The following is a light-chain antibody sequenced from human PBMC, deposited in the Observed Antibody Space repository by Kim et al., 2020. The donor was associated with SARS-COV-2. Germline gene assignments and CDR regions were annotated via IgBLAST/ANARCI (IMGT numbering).Light chain of an antibody. CDR3: QQRSNWYT. J-gene: IGKJ2*01. V-gene: IGKV3-11*01. CDR1: QSIGSS. Sequence: EIVLTQSPVTLSLSTGESATLSCRASQSIGSSLAWYQHKPGQAPRLLIYDAFNRATGIPARFSGSGSGTDFTLTISSLEPEDFAVYYCQQRSNWYTFGQGTKLEI. CDR2: DAF.